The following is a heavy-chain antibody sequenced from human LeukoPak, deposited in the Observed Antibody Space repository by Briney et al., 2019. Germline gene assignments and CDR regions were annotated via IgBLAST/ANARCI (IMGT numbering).Heavy chain of an antibody. D-gene: IGHD3-22*01. J-gene: IGHJ4*02. CDR2: INDSGSS. CDR1: GGSFSGYY. Sequence: PSGTLSLTCAVYGGSFSGYYWSWIRQAPGKGLEWIGEINDSGSSNYKASLRSRVTISVDTSKSQFFLKLSSVTASDTAVYYCARASKGTYYDSGGYYGYWGQGTLVTVSS. V-gene: IGHV4-34*01. CDR3: ARASKGTYYDSGGYYGY.